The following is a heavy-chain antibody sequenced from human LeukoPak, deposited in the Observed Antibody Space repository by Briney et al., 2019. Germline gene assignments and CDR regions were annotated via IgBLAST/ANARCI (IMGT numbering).Heavy chain of an antibody. CDR3: AREVEGAFDI. Sequence: GGSLRLSCAASGFTFSSYSMNWVRQAPGKGLEWVSSISSSSSYIYYVDSVKGRFTISRDNAKNSLYLQMNSLRAEDTAVYYCAREVEGAFDIWGQGTMVTVSS. CDR1: GFTFSSYS. J-gene: IGHJ3*02. CDR2: ISSSSSYI. D-gene: IGHD2-2*01. V-gene: IGHV3-21*01.